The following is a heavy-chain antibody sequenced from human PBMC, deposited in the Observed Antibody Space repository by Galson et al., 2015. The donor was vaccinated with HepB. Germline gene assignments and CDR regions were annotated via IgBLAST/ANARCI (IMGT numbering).Heavy chain of an antibody. Sequence: SLRLSCAASGFTFSNFWMYWVRQAPGKGLEWVANIRHDGGQKNYMASVMGRFTISRDNAKNSLYLQIDSLRAEDTAIYYCATSYENSGYCAYWGQGTLVTVSS. J-gene: IGHJ4*02. CDR1: GFTFSNFW. V-gene: IGHV3-7*01. D-gene: IGHD3-22*01. CDR3: ATSYENSGYCAY. CDR2: IRHDGGQK.